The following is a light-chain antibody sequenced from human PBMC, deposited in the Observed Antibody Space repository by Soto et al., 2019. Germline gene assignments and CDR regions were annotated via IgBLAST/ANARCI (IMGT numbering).Light chain of an antibody. J-gene: IGKJ1*01. CDR2: AAS. CDR3: QQSYSTPRT. CDR1: QSFTNY. V-gene: IGKV1-39*01. Sequence: DIQLTQSQSSLSASVGDRVTITCRASQSFTNYLNWYQQKPGKAPKLLIYAASSLQSGVPSRFSGSGSGTDFTLTISSLQPEDFATYYCQQSYSTPRTFGQGTKVEIK.